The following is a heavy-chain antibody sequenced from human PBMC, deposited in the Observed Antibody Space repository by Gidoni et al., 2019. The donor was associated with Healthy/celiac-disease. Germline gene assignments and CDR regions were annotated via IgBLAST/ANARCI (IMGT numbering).Heavy chain of an antibody. D-gene: IGHD3-16*01. CDR2: IWYDGSNK. Sequence: QVQLVGSGGGVVQPGRSLRLSCAASGFTFSSYGMHWVRQDPGKGLEWVAVIWYDGSNKYYADSAKGRFTISRDKSKNTLYLQMNSLRAEDTAVYYCARDGEGDFDYWGQGTLVTVSS. J-gene: IGHJ4*02. V-gene: IGHV3-33*01. CDR1: GFTFSSYG. CDR3: ARDGEGDFDY.